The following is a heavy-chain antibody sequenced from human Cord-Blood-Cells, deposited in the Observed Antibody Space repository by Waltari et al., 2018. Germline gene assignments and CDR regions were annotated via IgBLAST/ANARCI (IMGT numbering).Heavy chain of an antibody. V-gene: IGHV4-34*01. CDR1: GGSFSGYY. D-gene: IGHD5-18*01. J-gene: IGHJ4*02. Sequence: QVQLQQWGAGLLKPSETLSLTCAVYGGSFSGYYCSWIRQPPGKGLEWIGKINHSGSTNYNPSLKSRVTISVDTSKNQFSLKLSSVTAADTAVYYCARRRDWIPFDYWGQGTLVTVSS. CDR3: ARRRDWIPFDY. CDR2: INHSGST.